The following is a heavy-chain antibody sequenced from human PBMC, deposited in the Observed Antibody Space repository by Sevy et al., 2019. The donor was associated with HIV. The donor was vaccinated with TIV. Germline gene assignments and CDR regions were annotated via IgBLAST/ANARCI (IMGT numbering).Heavy chain of an antibody. D-gene: IGHD2-8*01. CDR1: GFTFNKYS. V-gene: IGHV3-23*01. CDR3: AGEGCTKPHDY. Sequence: GGSLRLSCAASGFTFNKYSMSWVRQPPGKGLEWVSTLSFGCGEINYADSVKGRFTISIDNSKSSVYLQMNNLRPEDTAVYYCAGEGCTKPHDYWGQGTLVTVSS. CDR2: LSFGCGEI. J-gene: IGHJ4*02.